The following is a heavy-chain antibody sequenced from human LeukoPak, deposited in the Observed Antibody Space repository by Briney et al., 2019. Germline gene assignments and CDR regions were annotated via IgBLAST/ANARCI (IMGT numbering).Heavy chain of an antibody. V-gene: IGHV3-21*01. CDR2: ISSSSGYI. J-gene: IGHJ4*02. CDR1: GFTFSSYS. D-gene: IGHD6-19*01. CDR3: ARGMKQWLVPNDY. Sequence: GGSLRLSCAASGFTFSSYSMNWVRQAPGKGLEWVSSISSSSGYIYYADSVKGRFTISRDNAKNSLYLQMNSLRAEDTAVYYCARGMKQWLVPNDYWGQGTLVTVSS.